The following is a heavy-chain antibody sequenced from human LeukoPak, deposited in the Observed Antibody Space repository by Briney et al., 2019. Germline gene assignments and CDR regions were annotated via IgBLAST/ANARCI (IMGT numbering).Heavy chain of an antibody. CDR1: GFTFSSYS. J-gene: IGHJ5*02. CDR3: ARDQYNYGYVSWFDP. D-gene: IGHD5-18*01. Sequence: PGGSLRLSCAASGFTFSSYSMNWVRQAPGQGLEWISYINDDTTTIYYADSVKGRFTISRDNAKNSLYLQMNSLRAEDTAVYYCARDQYNYGYVSWFDPWGQGTLVTVSS. CDR2: INDDTTTI. V-gene: IGHV3-48*04.